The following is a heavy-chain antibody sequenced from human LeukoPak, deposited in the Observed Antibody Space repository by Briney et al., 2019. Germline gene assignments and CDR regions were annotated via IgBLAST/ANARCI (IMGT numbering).Heavy chain of an antibody. D-gene: IGHD3-22*01. J-gene: IGHJ6*02. CDR1: GGSISSYY. V-gene: IGHV4-59*08. Sequence: PSETLSLTCTVSGGSISSYYWSWIRQPPGKGLEWIGYIYYSGSTNYNPSLKSRVTISVDTSKNQFSLKLSPVTAADTAVYYCARYYYDSSGYQGFYYYYGMDVWGQGTTVTVSS. CDR2: IYYSGST. CDR3: ARYYYDSSGYQGFYYYYGMDV.